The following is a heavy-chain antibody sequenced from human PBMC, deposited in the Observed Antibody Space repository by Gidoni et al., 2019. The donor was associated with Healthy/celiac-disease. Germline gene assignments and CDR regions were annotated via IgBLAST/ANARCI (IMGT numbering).Heavy chain of an antibody. J-gene: IGHJ6*02. CDR2: MNPNSGNT. Sequence: QVQLVQSGAEGKKPGASGKVSCKASGYTSTSHDINCVRQATGQGLEWMGWMNPNSGNTGYAQKFQSRVTMTRNTSISTAYMELSSLRSEDTAVYYCARVPSGYYGHYYYYYGMDVWGQGTTVTVSS. V-gene: IGHV1-8*01. CDR1: GYTSTSHD. CDR3: ARVPSGYYGHYYYYYGMDV. D-gene: IGHD3-3*01.